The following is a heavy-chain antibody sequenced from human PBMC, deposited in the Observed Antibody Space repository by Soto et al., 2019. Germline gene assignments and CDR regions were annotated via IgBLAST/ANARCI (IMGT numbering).Heavy chain of an antibody. J-gene: IGHJ4*02. CDR3: AREGAGPYFDY. CDR1: GFTFSSYG. V-gene: IGHV3-33*01. Sequence: QVQLVESGGGVVQPGRSLRLFCAASGFTFSSYGMHWVRQAPGKGLEWVAVIWYDGSNKYYADSVKGRFTISRDNSKNTLYLQMNSLRAEDTAVYYCAREGAGPYFDYWGQGTLVTVSS. CDR2: IWYDGSNK.